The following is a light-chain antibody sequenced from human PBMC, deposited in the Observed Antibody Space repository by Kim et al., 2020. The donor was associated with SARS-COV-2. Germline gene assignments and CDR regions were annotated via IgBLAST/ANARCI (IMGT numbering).Light chain of an antibody. CDR2: GAS. CDR1: QSVSRHY. V-gene: IGKV3-20*01. Sequence: SPGERATRSCRASQSVSRHYLAWYQQKPGQAPRLLIYGASSRATGIPDRFSGSGSGTDFTLTITRLEPEDFAVYYCQQYSSSPATFGQGTKVDIK. CDR3: QQYSSSPAT. J-gene: IGKJ1*01.